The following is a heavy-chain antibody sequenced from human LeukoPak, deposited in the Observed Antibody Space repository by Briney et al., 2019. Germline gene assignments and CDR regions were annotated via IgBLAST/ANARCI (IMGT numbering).Heavy chain of an antibody. Sequence: PSETLSLTCTVSGGSISSYYWGWIRQPPGKGLEWIGYIYYSGSTNYNPSLKSRVTISVDTSKNQFSLKLSSVTAADTAVYYCARRMKGSGWYYFDYWGQGTLVTVSS. CDR3: ARRMKGSGWYYFDY. J-gene: IGHJ4*02. CDR2: IYYSGST. CDR1: GGSISSYY. D-gene: IGHD6-19*01. V-gene: IGHV4-59*08.